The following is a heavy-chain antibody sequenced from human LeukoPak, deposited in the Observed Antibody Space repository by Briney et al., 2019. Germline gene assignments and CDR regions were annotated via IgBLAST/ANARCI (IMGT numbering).Heavy chain of an antibody. CDR1: GFTFSDYY. V-gene: IGHV3-11*06. D-gene: IGHD3-22*01. CDR3: ARALTYYDISGYYSWRSHFDY. CDR2: ISSSNSYT. Sequence: GGSLRLSCAASGFTFSDYYMCWSRQAPGKGLECVSYISSSNSYTNYADSVKGRFTISRDNAKNSLYVQMNSLRAEDTAVYYGARALTYYDISGYYSWRSHFDYCGKGILVTV. J-gene: IGHJ4*02.